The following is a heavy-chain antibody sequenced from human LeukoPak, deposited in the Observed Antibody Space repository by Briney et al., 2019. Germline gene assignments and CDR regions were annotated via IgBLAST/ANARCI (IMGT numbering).Heavy chain of an antibody. Sequence: ASVTVSCKTSGSTFTGDSIHWVRQAPGQGLEWMGWINPNSGGTNYAQKFQGRVTMTRDTSISTAYMELSRLRSDDTAVYYCARGGPGLFDYWGQGTLVTVSS. CDR1: GSTFTGDS. CDR2: INPNSGGT. D-gene: IGHD1-26*01. V-gene: IGHV1-2*02. J-gene: IGHJ4*02. CDR3: ARGGPGLFDY.